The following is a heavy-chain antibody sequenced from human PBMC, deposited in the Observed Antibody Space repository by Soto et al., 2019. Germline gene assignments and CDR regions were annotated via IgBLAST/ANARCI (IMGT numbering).Heavy chain of an antibody. J-gene: IGHJ6*02. Sequence: PGGSLRLSCTASEFSFSVYNMNWVRQAPGKGLEWVSSFSRSGPSMYYADSGEGRFTISRGRAKRSLYLQMNSLRAEDTAVYYCARDQEAVPETVYFGMDVWGQGITVTVSS. CDR3: ARDQEAVPETVYFGMDV. D-gene: IGHD2-21*02. V-gene: IGHV3-21*01. CDR2: FSRSGPSM. CDR1: EFSFSVYN.